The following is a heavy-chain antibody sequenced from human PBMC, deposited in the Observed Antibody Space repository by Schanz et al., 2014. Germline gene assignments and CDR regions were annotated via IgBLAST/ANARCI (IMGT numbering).Heavy chain of an antibody. D-gene: IGHD3-9*01. V-gene: IGHV3-23*04. CDR3: AKAADWPVTRFDP. CDR2: IGTSGGT. Sequence: EVQLVESGGDLVQPGGSLRLSCSASGFTFSTFAMHWVRQAPGKGLEWVSTIGTSGGTNYAESVKGRFTISRDNSKNTLYLQMNSLRAEDTAVYYCAKAADWPVTRFDPWGQGTLVTVSS. J-gene: IGHJ5*02. CDR1: GFTFSTFA.